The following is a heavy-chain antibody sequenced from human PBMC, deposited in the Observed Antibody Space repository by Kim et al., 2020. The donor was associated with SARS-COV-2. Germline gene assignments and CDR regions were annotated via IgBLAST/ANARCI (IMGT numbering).Heavy chain of an antibody. J-gene: IGHJ3*02. CDR1: GFTFSSYD. CDR3: ARGDSSGYYSLDAFDI. Sequence: GGSLRLSCAASGFTFSSYDMHWVRQATGKGLEWVSAIGTAGDTYYPGSVKGRFTISRENAKNSLYLQMNSLRAGDTAVYYCARGDSSGYYSLDAFDIWGQGTMVTVSS. V-gene: IGHV3-13*01. CDR2: IGTAGDT. D-gene: IGHD3-22*01.